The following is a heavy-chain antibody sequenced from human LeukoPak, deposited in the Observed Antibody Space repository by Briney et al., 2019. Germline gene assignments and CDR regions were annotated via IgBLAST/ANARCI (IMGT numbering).Heavy chain of an antibody. D-gene: IGHD5-18*01. J-gene: IGHJ4*02. V-gene: IGHV1-69*04. CDR2: IIPILGIA. CDR1: GGTFSSYA. CDR3: ARAAMGRLLFDY. Sequence: GASVKVSCKASGGTFSSYAISWVRQTPGQGLEWMGRIIPILGIANYAQKFQGRVTITADKSTSTAYMELSSLRSEDTAVYYCARAAMGRLLFDYWGQGTLATVSS.